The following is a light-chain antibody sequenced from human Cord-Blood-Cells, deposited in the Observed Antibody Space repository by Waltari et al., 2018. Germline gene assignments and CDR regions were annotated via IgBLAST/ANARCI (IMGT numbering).Light chain of an antibody. J-gene: IGLJ2*01. CDR1: SSDGGSSNL. Sequence: QSALTQSASVSGSPGQSTTISCTGTSSDGGSSNLVPWNQQHPGKPPKLSIYEGSKRPSEVSNRFSGSKSGNTASLTISGLQAEDEADYYCCSYAGSVVFGGGTKLTVL. CDR2: EGS. CDR3: CSYAGSVV. V-gene: IGLV2-23*01.